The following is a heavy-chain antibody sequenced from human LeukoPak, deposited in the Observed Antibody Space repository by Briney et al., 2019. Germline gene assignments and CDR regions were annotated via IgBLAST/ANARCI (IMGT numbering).Heavy chain of an antibody. CDR2: ILSKTSGGTT. CDR3: ADYYASGSYPP. Sequence: GGSLRLSCVVSGLTFSDAWMNWVRQAPGKGLEWVGRILSKTSGGTTDYATPVKGRFTISRDDSKNMLYLHMNSLQIEDTAVYYCADYYASGSYPPWGQGTLVTVSS. D-gene: IGHD3-10*01. V-gene: IGHV3-15*07. CDR1: GLTFSDAW. J-gene: IGHJ5*02.